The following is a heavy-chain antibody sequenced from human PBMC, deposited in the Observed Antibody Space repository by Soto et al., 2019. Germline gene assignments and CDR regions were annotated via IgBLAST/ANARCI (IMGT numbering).Heavy chain of an antibody. CDR3: ARVTYYYDSSGYQDWFDP. J-gene: IGHJ5*02. V-gene: IGHV1-2*02. D-gene: IGHD3-22*01. CDR1: GYTFTGYY. Sequence: ASVKVSCKASGYTFTGYYMHWVRQAPGQGLEWMGWINPNSGGTNYAQKFQGRVTMTRDTSISTAYMELSRLRSDDTAVYYCARVTYYYDSSGYQDWFDPWGQGTLVTV. CDR2: INPNSGGT.